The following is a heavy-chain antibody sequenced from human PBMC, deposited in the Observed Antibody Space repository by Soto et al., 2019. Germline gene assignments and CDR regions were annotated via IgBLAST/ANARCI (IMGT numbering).Heavy chain of an antibody. CDR2: ISXDGTP. CDR1: CGYISSSSYY. CDR3: ARHAIGYCSVGRCYGSWFDV. J-gene: IGHJ5*02. Sequence: PSETMSFTCSVSCGYISSSSYYWGWIRQPPGKGPEWIGTISXDGTPYYNRSLKSRVTIAADTSENQFSLKLRYVTAADTALYYRARHAIGYCSVGRCYGSWFDVWGQGTLVTDSS. D-gene: IGHD2-15*01. V-gene: IGHV4-39*01.